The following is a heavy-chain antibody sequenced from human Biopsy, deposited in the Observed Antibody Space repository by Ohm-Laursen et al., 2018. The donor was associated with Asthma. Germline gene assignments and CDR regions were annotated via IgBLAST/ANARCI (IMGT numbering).Heavy chain of an antibody. CDR3: VRDGTDDAFDI. Sequence: SLRLSCTVSGFSFSNFAIHWVRQAPGKGLEWVGVISKDASTQDYVDSVKGRFTMARDNSKNTLDLQMNSLREEDTAVYYCVRDGTDDAFDIWGQGTVVSVSS. V-gene: IGHV3-30*01. J-gene: IGHJ3*02. CDR2: ISKDASTQ. CDR1: GFSFSNFA. D-gene: IGHD1-1*01.